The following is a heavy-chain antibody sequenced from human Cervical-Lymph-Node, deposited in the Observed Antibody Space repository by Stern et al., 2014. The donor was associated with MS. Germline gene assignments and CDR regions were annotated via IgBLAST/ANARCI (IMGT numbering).Heavy chain of an antibody. CDR3: ARGVTAVTNYVPNWCFDL. D-gene: IGHD4-11*01. CDR1: GGSITNRDY. CDR2: VYYSGIT. J-gene: IGHJ2*01. V-gene: IGHV4-39*02. Sequence: QVQLQESGPGLVKPSETLSLTCNVSGGSITNRDYWGWIRQSPGKGLEWIGSVYYSGITYYRPSLKSRATISIDTSRNHFFLRLTSVTATDTAVYFCARGVTAVTNYVPNWCFDLWGRGTLVTVSS.